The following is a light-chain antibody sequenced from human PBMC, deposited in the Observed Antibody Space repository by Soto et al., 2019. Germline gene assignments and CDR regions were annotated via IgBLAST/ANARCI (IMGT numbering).Light chain of an antibody. V-gene: IGLV2-8*01. CDR3: TSHAGTINFPYI. CDR1: SSDVGDYNY. Sequence: QSALTQPASVSGSPGQSITISCTGTSSDVGDYNYVSWYQHHPGKAPKLMVYEVNKRPSGVPDRFSGSKSGNTASLTVSGLQAEDEADYYCTSHAGTINFPYIFGTGTKLTVL. CDR2: EVN. J-gene: IGLJ1*01.